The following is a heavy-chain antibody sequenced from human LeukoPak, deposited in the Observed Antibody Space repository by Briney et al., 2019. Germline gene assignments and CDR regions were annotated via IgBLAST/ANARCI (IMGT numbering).Heavy chain of an antibody. CDR3: ARGTSLLRNRSWFDP. V-gene: IGHV1-18*01. CDR1: GYTFTSYG. Sequence: ASVKVSCKASGYTFTSYGISWVRQAPGQGLEWMGWISAYNGNTNYAQKLQGRVTMTTDTSTSTAYMEPRSLRSDDTAVYYCARGTSLLRNRSWFDPWGQGTLVTVSS. J-gene: IGHJ5*02. CDR2: ISAYNGNT. D-gene: IGHD1-14*01.